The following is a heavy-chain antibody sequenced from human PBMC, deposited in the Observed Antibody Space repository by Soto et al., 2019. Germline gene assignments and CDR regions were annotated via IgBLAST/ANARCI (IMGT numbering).Heavy chain of an antibody. Sequence: EVQLVESGGGLVQPGGSLRLSCAASGFTFSTYEMHWVRQAKGKGLEWVSGIGTAGDTDYPGSVKGRFTISREYAKNSLYLQMNSLRAEDTAVYYCARTSYYDIGGMDVWGQGTTVTVSS. CDR2: IGTAGDT. CDR3: ARTSYYDIGGMDV. CDR1: GFTFSTYE. D-gene: IGHD3-9*01. J-gene: IGHJ6*02. V-gene: IGHV3-13*01.